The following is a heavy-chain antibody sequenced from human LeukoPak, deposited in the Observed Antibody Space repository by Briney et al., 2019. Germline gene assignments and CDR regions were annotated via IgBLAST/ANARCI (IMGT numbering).Heavy chain of an antibody. V-gene: IGHV1-69*05. CDR2: IIPIFGTA. D-gene: IGHD6-19*01. CDR1: GGTFSSYA. J-gene: IGHJ4*02. Sequence: GSSVKVSCKASGGTFSSYAISWVRQAPGQGLEWMGGIIPIFGTANYAQKLQGRVTMTTDTSTSTAYMELRSLRSDDTAVYYCARGWSSGWCFDYWGQGTLVTVSS. CDR3: ARGWSSGWCFDY.